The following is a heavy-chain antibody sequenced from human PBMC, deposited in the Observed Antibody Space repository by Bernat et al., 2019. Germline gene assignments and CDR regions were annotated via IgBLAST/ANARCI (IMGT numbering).Heavy chain of an antibody. D-gene: IGHD5-12*01. CDR2: ISGSGGTT. Sequence: EVQLLESGGGLVQPGGSLRLSCAASGFTFSSYAMSWVRQAPGKGLEWVSAISGSGGTTTSEASVKGRFTITRDNSKNTRYLPMNSLRAGETAVNYGAKASLKRGFRNWGQGPMVTVAS. V-gene: IGHV3-23*01. CDR1: GFTFSSYA. J-gene: IGHJ3*01. CDR3: AKASLKRGFRN.